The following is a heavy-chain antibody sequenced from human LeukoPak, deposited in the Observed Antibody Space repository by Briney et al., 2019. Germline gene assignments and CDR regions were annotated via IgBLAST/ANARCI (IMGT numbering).Heavy chain of an antibody. CDR1: GGSISSYY. CDR2: IYYSGST. V-gene: IGHV4-59*01. Sequence: SETLPLTCTVSGGSISSYYWSWIRQPPGKGLEWIWYIYYSGSTNYNPSLKSRVTISVDTSKNQFSLKLSSVTAADTAVYYCARASGDGIAWGQGTLVTVSS. J-gene: IGHJ5*02. CDR3: ARASGDGIA. D-gene: IGHD1-26*01.